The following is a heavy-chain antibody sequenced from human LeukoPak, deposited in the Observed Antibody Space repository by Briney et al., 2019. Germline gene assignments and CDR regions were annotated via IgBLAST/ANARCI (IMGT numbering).Heavy chain of an antibody. D-gene: IGHD3-3*01. CDR2: INPNSGGT. Sequence: GASVKVSSKASGYTFTGYYMHWVRQAPGQGLEWMGWINPNSGGTNYAQKFQGRVTMTRDTSISTAYMELSRLRSDDTAVYYCARGAKYYDFWSGYYTSYYYYMDVWGKGTTVTVSS. CDR1: GYTFTGYY. J-gene: IGHJ6*03. V-gene: IGHV1-2*02. CDR3: ARGAKYYDFWSGYYTSYYYYMDV.